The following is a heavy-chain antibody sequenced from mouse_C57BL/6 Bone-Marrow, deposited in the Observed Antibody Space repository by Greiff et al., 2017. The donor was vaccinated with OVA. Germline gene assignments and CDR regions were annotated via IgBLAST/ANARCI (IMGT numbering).Heavy chain of an antibody. D-gene: IGHD2-1*01. J-gene: IGHJ3*01. V-gene: IGHV10-1*01. Sequence: GGGLVQPKGSLKLSCAASGFSFNTYAMNWVRQAPGKGLEWVARIRSKSNNYATYYADSVKDRFTISRDDSESMLYLQMNNLKTEDTAMYYCVGPSGGNSFAYWGQGTLVTVSA. CDR2: IRSKSNNYAT. CDR3: VGPSGGNSFAY. CDR1: GFSFNTYA.